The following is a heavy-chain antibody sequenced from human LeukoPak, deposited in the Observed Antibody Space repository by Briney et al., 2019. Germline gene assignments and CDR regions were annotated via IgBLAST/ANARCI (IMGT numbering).Heavy chain of an antibody. J-gene: IGHJ5*02. CDR3: ARSLQLRYFDWSLRP. D-gene: IGHD3-9*01. Sequence: GGSLRLSXAASGFTFSDYYMSWIRQAPGKGLEWVSYISSSGSTIYYADSVKGRFTISRDNAKNSLYLQMNSLRAEDTAVYYCARSLQLRYFDWSLRPWGQGTLVTVSS. CDR1: GFTFSDYY. CDR2: ISSSGSTI. V-gene: IGHV3-11*04.